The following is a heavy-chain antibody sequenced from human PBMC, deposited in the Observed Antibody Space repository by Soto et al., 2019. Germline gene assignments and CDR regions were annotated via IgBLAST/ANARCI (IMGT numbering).Heavy chain of an antibody. Sequence: GASVTVSCKASGYTSTNYAMHWVRQAPGQGLEWMGWINAGNGNTKYSQKFQGRVTITRDTSASTAYMELSSLRSEDTAVYYCARSIVVVTALDYWGQGTLVTVSS. D-gene: IGHD2-21*02. CDR2: INAGNGNT. J-gene: IGHJ4*02. V-gene: IGHV1-3*01. CDR1: GYTSTNYA. CDR3: ARSIVVVTALDY.